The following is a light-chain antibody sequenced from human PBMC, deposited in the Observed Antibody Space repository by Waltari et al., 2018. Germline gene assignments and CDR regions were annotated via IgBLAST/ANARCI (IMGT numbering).Light chain of an antibody. V-gene: IGKV3-20*01. J-gene: IGKJ4*01. CDR1: QSVSSNY. CDR2: DAS. CDR3: HQYGSSPLT. Sequence: VLTQSPGTLSLSPGERATLSCRASQSVSSNYLAWYQQKPGQAPRLLIYDASNRATGIPDRFSGSGSGTDFTLTISRLEPEDFAVYYCHQYGSSPLTFGGGTKVEIK.